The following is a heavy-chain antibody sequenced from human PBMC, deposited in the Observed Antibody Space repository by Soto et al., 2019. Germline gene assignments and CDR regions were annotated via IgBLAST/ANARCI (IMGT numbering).Heavy chain of an antibody. CDR1: GGTFSSYT. V-gene: IGHV1-69*04. J-gene: IGHJ5*02. CDR3: ARDGSITMVRGVIITRFDP. CDR2: IIPILGIA. D-gene: IGHD3-10*01. Sequence: SVKVSCKASGGTFSSYTISWVRQAPGQGLEWMGRIIPILGIANYAQKFQGRVTITADKSTSTAYMELSSLRSEDTAVYYCARDGSITMVRGVIITRFDPWGQGTLVTVSS.